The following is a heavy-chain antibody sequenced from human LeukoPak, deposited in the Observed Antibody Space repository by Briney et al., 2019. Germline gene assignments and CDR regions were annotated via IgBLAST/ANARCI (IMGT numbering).Heavy chain of an antibody. Sequence: GASLRPSCVASGFTFSNYAMSWVRQAPGKGLEWVSAITGSGGNTYYADSVKGRLTISRDNSKNTVFLQMNSLRAEDTAVYYGAKWGGYDVLTGYYVSDYLVQGTLVTVSS. CDR3: AKWGGYDVLTGYYVSDY. D-gene: IGHD3-9*01. CDR2: ITGSGGNT. V-gene: IGHV3-23*01. J-gene: IGHJ4*02. CDR1: GFTFSNYA.